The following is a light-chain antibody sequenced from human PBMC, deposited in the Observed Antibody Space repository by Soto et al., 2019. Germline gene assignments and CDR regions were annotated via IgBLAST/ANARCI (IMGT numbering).Light chain of an antibody. Sequence: EIVLTQSPCALSLSPGERATLSCRASQSVSSSYLAWYQQKPGQAPRLLIYSASRRATGFPARFSGSGSGTEFTLTISSLQSEDFAVYYCQQYHNWVTFGGGTKVDIK. J-gene: IGKJ4*01. V-gene: IGKV3-15*01. CDR1: QSVSSSY. CDR2: SAS. CDR3: QQYHNWVT.